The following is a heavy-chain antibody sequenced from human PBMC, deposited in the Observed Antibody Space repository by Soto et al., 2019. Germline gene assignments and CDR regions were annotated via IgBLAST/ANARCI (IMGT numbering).Heavy chain of an antibody. CDR2: INAGNGNT. V-gene: IGHV1-3*01. CDR1: GYTFTSYA. J-gene: IGHJ6*02. CDR3: AREPMVRGLTQAYYDYVMDV. Sequence: GASVKVSCKASGYTFTSYAMHWVRQAPGQRLEWMGWINAGNGNTKYSQKFQGRVTITRDTSASTAYMELSSLRSEDTAVYYCAREPMVRGLTQAYYDYVMDVWGQGATVTVSS. D-gene: IGHD3-10*01.